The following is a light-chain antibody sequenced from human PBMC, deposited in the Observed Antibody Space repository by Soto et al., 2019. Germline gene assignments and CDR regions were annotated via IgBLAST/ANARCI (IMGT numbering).Light chain of an antibody. CDR1: SSDVGAYNY. CDR3: RSFASSNTWV. CDR2: EVT. J-gene: IGLJ3*02. Sequence: QSALTQPPSASGSPGQSVTISCTGTSSDVGAYNYVSWYQQHAGKATKLVIYEVTKPPSGVPDRFSGSKSANTASLTVSGLQAEDEADYYCRSFASSNTWVFGGGTKLTVL. V-gene: IGLV2-8*01.